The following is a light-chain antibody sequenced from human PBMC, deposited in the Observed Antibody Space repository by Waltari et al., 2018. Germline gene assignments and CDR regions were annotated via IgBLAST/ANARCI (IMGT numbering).Light chain of an antibody. Sequence: PGERATLSCRASQSVSSYLAWYQQKPGQAPRLLIYDASNRATGIPARFNGSGSGTDFTLTISSLEPEDFAVYYCQQRSNWPIFTFGPGTKVDIK. V-gene: IGKV3-11*01. J-gene: IGKJ3*01. CDR3: QQRSNWPIFT. CDR2: DAS. CDR1: QSVSSY.